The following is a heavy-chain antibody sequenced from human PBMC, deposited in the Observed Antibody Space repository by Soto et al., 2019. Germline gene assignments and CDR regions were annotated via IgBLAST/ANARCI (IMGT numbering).Heavy chain of an antibody. D-gene: IGHD2-2*01. CDR1: GFTFSSYG. CDR3: ARVKPPDKYCSSTSCFYYYGMDV. CDR2: IWYDGSNK. J-gene: IGHJ6*02. Sequence: QVQLVESGGGVVQPGRSLRLSCAASGFTFSSYGMNWVRQAPGKGLEWVAVIWYDGSNKYYADSVKGRFTISRDNSKNTLYLQMNSLRAEDTAVYYCARVKPPDKYCSSTSCFYYYGMDVWGQGDTVTVSS. V-gene: IGHV3-33*01.